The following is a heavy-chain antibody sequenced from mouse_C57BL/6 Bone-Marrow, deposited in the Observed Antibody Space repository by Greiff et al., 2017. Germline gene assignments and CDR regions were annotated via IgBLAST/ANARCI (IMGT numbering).Heavy chain of an antibody. CDR1: GYTFTSYG. CDR3: ARREVDYFDV. CDR2: IYPRRGNT. D-gene: IGHD1-1*02. V-gene: IGHV1-81*01. J-gene: IGHJ1*03. Sequence: QVHVKQSGAELARPGASVKLSCKASGYTFTSYGISWVKQRTGQGLEWIGEIYPRRGNTYYNEKFKGKATLTADKSSSTAYMELRSLTSEDSAVYFCARREVDYFDVWGTGTTVTVSS.